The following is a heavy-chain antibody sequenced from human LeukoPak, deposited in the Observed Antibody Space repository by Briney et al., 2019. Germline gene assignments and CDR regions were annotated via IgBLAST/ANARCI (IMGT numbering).Heavy chain of an antibody. CDR1: GFTFSSYG. CDR2: ISGSGGST. Sequence: GGSLRLSCAASGFTFSSYGMSWVRQAPGKGLEWVSAISGSGGSTYYADSVKGRFTISRDNSKNTLYLQMNSLRAEDTAVYYCAKALDGSPDYFDYWGQGTLVTVSS. V-gene: IGHV3-23*01. J-gene: IGHJ4*02. D-gene: IGHD1-26*01. CDR3: AKALDGSPDYFDY.